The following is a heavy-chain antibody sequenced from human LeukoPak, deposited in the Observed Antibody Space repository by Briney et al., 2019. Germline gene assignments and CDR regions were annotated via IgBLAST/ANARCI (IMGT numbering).Heavy chain of an antibody. CDR3: AINWNLDY. Sequence: PGGSLRLSCAASGFTFSSYAMSWVRQAPGKGLEWVSAISGSADSTYYVDSVKGRFTISRDNSKTTLFLQMNSLRAEDTAVYYCAINWNLDYWGLGTLVTVSS. CDR1: GFTFSSYA. J-gene: IGHJ4*02. D-gene: IGHD1-20*01. CDR2: ISGSADST. V-gene: IGHV3-23*01.